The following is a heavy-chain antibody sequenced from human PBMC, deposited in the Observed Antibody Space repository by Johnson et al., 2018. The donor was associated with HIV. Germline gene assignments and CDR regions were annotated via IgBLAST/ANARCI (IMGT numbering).Heavy chain of an antibody. CDR3: ATPQEGYSAFDI. D-gene: IGHD2-15*01. V-gene: IGHV3-7*01. CDR2: INKDGGEE. J-gene: IGHJ3*02. Sequence: VQLVESGGGLVQPGGSLRLSCVGSGFSFNKYWMSWVRQAPGDRLERLTTINKDGGEEYYVDSVKGRFTISRDNSKNTLYLQMNSLRAEDTAVYYCATPQEGYSAFDIWGQGTMVTVSS. CDR1: GFSFNKYW.